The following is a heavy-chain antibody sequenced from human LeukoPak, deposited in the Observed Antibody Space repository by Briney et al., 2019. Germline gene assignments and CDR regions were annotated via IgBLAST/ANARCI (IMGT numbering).Heavy chain of an antibody. J-gene: IGHJ4*02. Sequence: GGSLRLSCSASGFTFSSYAMHWVRQAPGKGLEYDSSISSNGGSTYYADSVKGRFTISRDNSKNTLFLQMSSLRTEDTAVYYCASPYSGYDYNFDHWGQGTLVTVSS. CDR2: ISSNGGST. CDR1: GFTFSSYA. V-gene: IGHV3-64D*06. D-gene: IGHD5-12*01. CDR3: ASPYSGYDYNFDH.